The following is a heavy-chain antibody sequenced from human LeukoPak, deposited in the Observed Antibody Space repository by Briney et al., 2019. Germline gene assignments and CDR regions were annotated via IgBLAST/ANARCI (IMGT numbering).Heavy chain of an antibody. V-gene: IGHV3-23*01. CDR2: ISGSGGTT. CDR3: ARGGWLGKPQRVDS. Sequence: QAGGSLRLSCATSGFTFSRYAMHWVRQAPGKGLEWVSGISGSGGTTYYADSVRGRATISRDNSKNTVSLQMNSLRAEDTAVYYCARGGWLGKPQRVDSWGLGTLVTVSS. D-gene: IGHD6-19*01. J-gene: IGHJ4*02. CDR1: GFTFSRYA.